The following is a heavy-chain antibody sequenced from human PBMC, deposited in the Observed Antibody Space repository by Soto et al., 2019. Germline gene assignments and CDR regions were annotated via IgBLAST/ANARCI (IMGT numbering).Heavy chain of an antibody. D-gene: IGHD3-16*01. Sequence: QVQLVESGGGVVQHGRSLRLSCAASGFTFSSHSIQWVRQAPGKGLERVAVISYDGSIKYYADSVKGRFTISRDNSKNTAYLQMNSLRAEDTAVFYCAREWSTWGDLYYWGQGTLVIVSS. CDR3: AREWSTWGDLYY. V-gene: IGHV3-30-3*01. CDR2: ISYDGSIK. CDR1: GFTFSSHS. J-gene: IGHJ4*02.